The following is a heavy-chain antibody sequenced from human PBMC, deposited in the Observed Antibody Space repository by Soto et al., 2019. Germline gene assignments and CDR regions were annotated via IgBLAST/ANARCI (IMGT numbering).Heavy chain of an antibody. CDR3: ARTVSETGTPFDY. CDR2: INHSGST. Sequence: KPSETLSLTCAVYGGSFSGYYWSWIRQPPGKGLEWIGEINHSGSTNYNPSLKSRVTISVDTSKNQFSLKLSSVTAADTAVYYCARTVSETGTPFDYWGQGTLVTVSS. CDR1: GGSFSGYY. V-gene: IGHV4-34*01. D-gene: IGHD1-7*01. J-gene: IGHJ4*02.